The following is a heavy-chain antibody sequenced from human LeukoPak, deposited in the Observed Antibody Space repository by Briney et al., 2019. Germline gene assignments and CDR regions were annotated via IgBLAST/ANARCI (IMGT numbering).Heavy chain of an antibody. CDR2: ISYDGSNK. CDR3: AKVSFAAGTTAFDI. Sequence: GRSLRLSWAASGFTFSSYGMHWVRQAPGKGLEWVAVISYDGSNKYYADSVKGRFTISRDNSKNTLYLQMNSLRAEDTAVYYCAKVSFAAGTTAFDIWGQGTMVTVSS. CDR1: GFTFSSYG. J-gene: IGHJ3*02. V-gene: IGHV3-30*18. D-gene: IGHD6-19*01.